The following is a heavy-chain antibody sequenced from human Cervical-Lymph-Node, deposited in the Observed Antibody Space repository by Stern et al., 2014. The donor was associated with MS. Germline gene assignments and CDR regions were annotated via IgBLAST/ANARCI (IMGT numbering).Heavy chain of an antibody. J-gene: IGHJ2*01. CDR1: GGTFRSST. CDR2: TTPMFGTV. Sequence: QVQLVQSGAEVKKPGSSVKVSCKASGGTFRSSTISWVRQAPGQGLEWMGGTTPMFGTVHYAQKFQVRVTIIADESTSTAYMELSRLTSEDTAVYYCARGDSSGWYSWYFDLWGRGTLVTVSS. V-gene: IGHV1-69*01. CDR3: ARGDSSGWYSWYFDL. D-gene: IGHD6-19*01.